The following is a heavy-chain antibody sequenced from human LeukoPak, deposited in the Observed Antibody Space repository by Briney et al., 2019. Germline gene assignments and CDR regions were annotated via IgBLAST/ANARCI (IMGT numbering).Heavy chain of an antibody. D-gene: IGHD2/OR15-2a*01. CDR1: GFTFSSYS. J-gene: IGHJ3*02. CDR3: ARRAGPPFLGAFDI. V-gene: IGHV3-48*02. Sequence: GGSLRLSCAASGFTFSSYSMNWVRQAPGKGLEWVSYISSSSSTIYYADSVKGRFTISRDNAKNSPYLQMNSLRDEDTAVYYCARRAGPPFLGAFDIWGQGTMVTVSS. CDR2: ISSSSSTI.